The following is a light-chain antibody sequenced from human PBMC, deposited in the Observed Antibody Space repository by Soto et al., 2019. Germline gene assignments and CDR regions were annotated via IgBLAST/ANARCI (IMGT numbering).Light chain of an antibody. CDR1: QSLLHKNGFNY. J-gene: IGKJ1*01. V-gene: IGKV2-28*01. CDR2: LGS. CDR3: MQGLQTPQT. Sequence: DIVMTQSPLSLPVTPGEPAAISCRSSQSLLHKNGFNYLDWYLQKPGQSPQLLIFLGSNRASGVPDRFSGSGSGTEFTLKITRVEAEDVVVYYCMQGLQTPQTFGQGTKVEI.